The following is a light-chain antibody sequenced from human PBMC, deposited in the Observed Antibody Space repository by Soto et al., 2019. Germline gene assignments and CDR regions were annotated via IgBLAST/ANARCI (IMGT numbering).Light chain of an antibody. Sequence: IVMTQSPATLSLSPGERATLSCRASQSVSSNLAWYQQKPGQSPRLLIYGTSTRATGIPARFSGSGSGTEFTLTISSIQSEDFAVYDCHQYNFWPTFGQGTKVDIK. CDR2: GTS. CDR1: QSVSSN. V-gene: IGKV3-15*01. J-gene: IGKJ1*01. CDR3: HQYNFWPT.